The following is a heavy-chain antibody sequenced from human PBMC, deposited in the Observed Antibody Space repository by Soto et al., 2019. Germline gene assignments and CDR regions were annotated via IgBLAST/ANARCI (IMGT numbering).Heavy chain of an antibody. CDR2: ITGSSNFI. Sequence: PGGSLRLSWSALWFTFRSDSMNWVPQAPGEGLEWVSSITGSSNFIYYADSVKGRFSISRDNAKNSLFLQINSLRAEDTAVYYCSGGLVWFGEKLYGMDVWGQGTRVTVSS. CDR1: WFTFRSDS. D-gene: IGHD3-10*01. V-gene: IGHV3-21*01. J-gene: IGHJ6*02. CDR3: SGGLVWFGEKLYGMDV.